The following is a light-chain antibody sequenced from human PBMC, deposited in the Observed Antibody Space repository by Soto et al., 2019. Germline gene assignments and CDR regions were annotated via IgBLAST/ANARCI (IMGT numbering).Light chain of an antibody. CDR2: DAS. V-gene: IGKV3-20*01. CDR3: QQYGSSPLT. J-gene: IGKJ4*01. CDR1: QSVCGY. Sequence: EIVLTQSPGTLSLSVGEKATLSCRASQSVCGYLAWYQQTPGQAPRLLIYDASNRATGITDRFSGSGSGTDFTLTINRLEPEDFTVYYCQQYGSSPLTFGGGTTVDIK.